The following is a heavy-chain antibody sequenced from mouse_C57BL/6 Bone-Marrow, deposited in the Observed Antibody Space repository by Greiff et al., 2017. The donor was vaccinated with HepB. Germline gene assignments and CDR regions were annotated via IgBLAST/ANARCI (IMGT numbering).Heavy chain of an antibody. J-gene: IGHJ2*01. Sequence: EVHLVESGPVLVKPGASVKMSCKASGYTFTDYYMNWVKQSHGKSLVWIGVINPYNGGTSYNQKFKGKATLTVDKSSSTAYMELNSLTSEDSAVYYCARGGHYYGSSFYFDYWGQGTTLTVSS. CDR2: INPYNGGT. CDR3: ARGGHYYGSSFYFDY. D-gene: IGHD1-1*01. V-gene: IGHV1-19*01. CDR1: GYTFTDYY.